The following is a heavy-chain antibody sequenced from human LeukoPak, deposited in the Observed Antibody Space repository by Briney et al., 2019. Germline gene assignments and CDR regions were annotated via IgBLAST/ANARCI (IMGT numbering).Heavy chain of an antibody. CDR1: GFTFSTCG. Sequence: GGSLRLSCAASGFTFSTCGMHWVRQAPGKGLEWVTFISYDGSNKYYADSVKGRFTISRDNANDSLYLQMNSLRAEDTAVYYCATLLRSQLVSVADYWGQGTLVTVSS. D-gene: IGHD6-13*01. CDR2: ISYDGSNK. CDR3: ATLLRSQLVSVADY. V-gene: IGHV3-30*03. J-gene: IGHJ4*02.